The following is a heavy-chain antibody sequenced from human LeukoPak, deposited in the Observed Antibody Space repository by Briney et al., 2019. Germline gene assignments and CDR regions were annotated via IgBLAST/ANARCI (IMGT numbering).Heavy chain of an antibody. CDR1: GGSISSYY. J-gene: IGHJ3*02. Sequence: SETLSLTCTVSGGSISSYYWSWIRQPPGKGLEWIGYIYYSGSTNYNPSLKSRVTISVDTSKNQFSLKLSSVTAADTAVYYCARAKTTVTDDAFDIWGQGTMVTVSS. D-gene: IGHD4-17*01. CDR3: ARAKTTVTDDAFDI. CDR2: IYYSGST. V-gene: IGHV4-59*01.